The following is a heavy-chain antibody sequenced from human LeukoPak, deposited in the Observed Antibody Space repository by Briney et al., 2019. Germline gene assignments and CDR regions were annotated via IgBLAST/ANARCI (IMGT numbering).Heavy chain of an antibody. CDR1: GFTFSSYG. J-gene: IGHJ4*02. CDR2: IRYDGSNK. CDR3: ARSGRTPADY. D-gene: IGHD2-2*01. Sequence: GGSLRLSCAASGFTFSSYGMHWVRQAPGKGLEWVAFIRYDGSNKYYADSVKGRFTISRDNSKNTLYLQMNSLRAEDTAVYYCARSGRTPADYWGQGTLVTVSS. V-gene: IGHV3-30*02.